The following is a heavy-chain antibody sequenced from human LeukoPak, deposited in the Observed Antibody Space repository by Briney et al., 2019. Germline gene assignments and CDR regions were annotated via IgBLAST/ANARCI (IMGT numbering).Heavy chain of an antibody. CDR3: ARDGEH. CDR2: ISANDGNT. Sequence: ASVKVSCKTSGYTFINYGITWVRQAPGQGLEWMGWISANDGNTKYAERLQGRVTMTTDTSTSTAYMELRSLRSDDTAVYYCARDGEHWGQGTLVTVSS. V-gene: IGHV1-18*01. CDR1: GYTFINYG. J-gene: IGHJ1*01. D-gene: IGHD3-3*01.